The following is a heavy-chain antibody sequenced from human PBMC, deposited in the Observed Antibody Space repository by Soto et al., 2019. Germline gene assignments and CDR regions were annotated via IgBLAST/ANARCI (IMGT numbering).Heavy chain of an antibody. CDR2: ITTSSSTI. CDR3: ARRAV. V-gene: IGHV3-48*01. Sequence: DVQLVESGGGLVQPGGSLRLSCAASGFTFSTYSMNWVRQGPGKGLEWISYITTSSSTIYYADSVKGRFTISRDNAKNSLYLQMNSLRVENTAVYYCARRAVWGQGTTVTVS. CDR1: GFTFSTYS. J-gene: IGHJ6*02.